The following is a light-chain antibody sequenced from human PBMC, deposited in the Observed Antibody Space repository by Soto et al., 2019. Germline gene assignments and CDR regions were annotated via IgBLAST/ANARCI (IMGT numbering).Light chain of an antibody. J-gene: IGLJ2*01. V-gene: IGLV2-14*01. CDR1: TSDVGGYNY. Sequence: SALTQPASVSGSPGQSITISCTGTTSDVGGYNYVAWFQQHPGKAPKLMIYDVSIRPSGVSNRFSASKSGNTASLTISGLQAEDEADYYCSSYTKTNTLQFGGGTKLTVL. CDR3: SSYTKTNTLQ. CDR2: DVS.